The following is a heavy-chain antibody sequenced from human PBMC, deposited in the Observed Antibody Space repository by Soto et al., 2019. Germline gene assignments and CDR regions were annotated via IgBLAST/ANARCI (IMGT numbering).Heavy chain of an antibody. D-gene: IGHD6-13*01. CDR1: GYSFTSYW. Sequence: GESLKIACKGSGYSFTSYWIGWVRQMPGKGLEWMGIIYPGDSDTRYSPSFQGQVTISADKSISTAYLQWSSLKASDTAMYYCARHLRGSSWYSDDAFDIWGQGTMVTGSS. CDR2: IYPGDSDT. J-gene: IGHJ3*02. V-gene: IGHV5-51*01. CDR3: ARHLRGSSWYSDDAFDI.